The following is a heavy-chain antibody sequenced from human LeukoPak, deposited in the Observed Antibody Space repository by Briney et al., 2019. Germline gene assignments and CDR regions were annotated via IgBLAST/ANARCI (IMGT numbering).Heavy chain of an antibody. J-gene: IGHJ4*02. Sequence: GASVKVSCKASGYTFTTYDFNWLRQATGQGLEWMGWMNPTRGNTGYAQNFQGRVTMTRDTSTSTAYLELSSLGSEDTAAYYCTRNIAPGGKGYYFDYWGQGTLVTVSS. V-gene: IGHV1-8*01. CDR3: TRNIAPGGKGYYFDY. CDR2: MNPTRGNT. D-gene: IGHD6-13*01. CDR1: GYTFTTYD.